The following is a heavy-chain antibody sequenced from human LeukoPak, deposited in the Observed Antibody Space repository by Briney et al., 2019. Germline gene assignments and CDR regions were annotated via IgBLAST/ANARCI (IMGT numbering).Heavy chain of an antibody. CDR3: ARVFYPNYGAFDI. D-gene: IGHD3-10*01. J-gene: IGHJ3*02. Sequence: ASVKVSXKASGYTFTSYDINWVRQATGQGLEWIGWMNPNSGNTGYAQKFQGRVTMTRNTSISTAYMELSSLRSEDTAVYYCARVFYPNYGAFDIWGQGTMVTVSS. CDR2: MNPNSGNT. CDR1: GYTFTSYD. V-gene: IGHV1-8*01.